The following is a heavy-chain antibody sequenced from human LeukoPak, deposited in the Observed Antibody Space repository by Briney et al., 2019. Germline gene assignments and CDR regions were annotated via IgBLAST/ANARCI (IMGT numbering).Heavy chain of an antibody. D-gene: IGHD6-13*01. CDR3: ARDLLEVLGSSWFYNWFDP. CDR2: INPNSGGT. V-gene: IGHV1-2*06. J-gene: IGHJ5*02. Sequence: ASVKVSCKASGYTFTGYYMHWVRQAPGQGLEWMGRINPNSGGTNYAQKFQGRVTMTRDTSISTAYMELSRLRSDDTAVYYCARDLLEVLGSSWFYNWFDPWGQGTLVTVSS. CDR1: GYTFTGYY.